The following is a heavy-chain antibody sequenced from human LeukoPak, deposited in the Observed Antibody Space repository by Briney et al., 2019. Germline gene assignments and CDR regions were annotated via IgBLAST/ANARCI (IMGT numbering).Heavy chain of an antibody. D-gene: IGHD6-19*01. J-gene: IGHJ4*02. Sequence: GGSLRLSCAPSGFTFSSSAMSWVRQAPGKGLGWVSRINSDGSSTSYADSVKGRFTISRDNAKNTLYLQMNSLRAEDTAVFYCVRAVAGKGCIDYWGQGTLVTVSS. CDR1: GFTFSSSA. CDR2: INSDGSST. V-gene: IGHV3-74*01. CDR3: VRAVAGKGCIDY.